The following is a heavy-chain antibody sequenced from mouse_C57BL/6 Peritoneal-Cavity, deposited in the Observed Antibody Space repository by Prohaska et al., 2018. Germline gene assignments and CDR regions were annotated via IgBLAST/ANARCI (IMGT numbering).Heavy chain of an antibody. CDR3: MRYGNYWYFDV. V-gene: IGHV11-2*01. CDR2: INSDGSAI. Sequence: EVQLLETGGGLVQPGGSRGLSCEGSGFTFSGFWMSWVRQTPGKTLEWNGDINSDGSAINYPPSIKDRFTIFRDNDKSTLYLQMSNVRSEDTATYFCMRYGNYWYFDVWGTGTTVTVSS. J-gene: IGHJ1*03. CDR1: GFTFSGFW. D-gene: IGHD2-1*01.